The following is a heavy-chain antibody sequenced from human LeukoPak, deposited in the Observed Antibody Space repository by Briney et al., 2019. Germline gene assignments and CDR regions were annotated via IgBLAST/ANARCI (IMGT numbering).Heavy chain of an antibody. CDR1: GGSISSGGYS. CDR3: ARDLLAYGMDV. CDR2: IYHSGST. D-gene: IGHD2-21*01. Sequence: PSETLSLTCAVSGGSISSGGYSWSWIRQPPGKGLEWIGYIYHSGSTYYNPSLKSRVTISVDRSKNQFSLKLSSVTAADTAVYYCARDLLAYGMDVWGQGTTVTVSS. J-gene: IGHJ6*02. V-gene: IGHV4-30-2*01.